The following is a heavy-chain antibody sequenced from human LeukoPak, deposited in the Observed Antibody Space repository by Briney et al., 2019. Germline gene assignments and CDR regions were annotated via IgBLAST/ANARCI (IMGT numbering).Heavy chain of an antibody. V-gene: IGHV4-34*01. CDR2: VNHSGST. CDR3: ARGPAGYSSGWYGINWFDP. CDR1: GGSFSDYY. J-gene: IGHJ5*02. D-gene: IGHD6-19*01. Sequence: PSETLSLTCAVYGGSFSDYYWSWIRQPPGKGLEWIGEVNHSGSTNYNPSLKSRVTISVDTSKNQFSLKLTSVTAADTAVYYCARGPAGYSSGWYGINWFDPRGQGTLVTVSS.